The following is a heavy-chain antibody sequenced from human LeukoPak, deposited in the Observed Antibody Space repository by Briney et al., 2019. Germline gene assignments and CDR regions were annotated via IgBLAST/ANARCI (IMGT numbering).Heavy chain of an antibody. J-gene: IGHJ4*02. V-gene: IGHV4-59*12. CDR1: GGSISSYY. D-gene: IGHD3-3*01. CDR3: AREVHDFWSGPHFDY. Sequence: SSETLSLTCTVSGGSISSYYWSWIRQPPGKGLEWIGYIYYSGSTNYNPSLKSRVTISVDTSKNQFSLKLSSVTAADTAVYYCAREVHDFWSGPHFDYWGQGTLVTVSS. CDR2: IYYSGST.